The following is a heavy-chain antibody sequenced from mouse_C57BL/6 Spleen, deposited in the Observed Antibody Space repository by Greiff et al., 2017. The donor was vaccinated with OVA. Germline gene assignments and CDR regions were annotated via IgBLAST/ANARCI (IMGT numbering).Heavy chain of an antibody. D-gene: IGHD1-1*01. CDR3: AFYCYGSSAWFAY. CDR1: GYTFTSYW. Sequence: VQLQQSGAELVRPGSSVKLSCKASGYTFTSYWMDWVKQRPGQGLEWIGNIYPSDSETHYNQKFKDKATLTVDKSSSTAYMQLSSLTSEDSAVYYCAFYCYGSSAWFAYWGQGTLVTVSA. V-gene: IGHV1-61*01. CDR2: IYPSDSET. J-gene: IGHJ3*01.